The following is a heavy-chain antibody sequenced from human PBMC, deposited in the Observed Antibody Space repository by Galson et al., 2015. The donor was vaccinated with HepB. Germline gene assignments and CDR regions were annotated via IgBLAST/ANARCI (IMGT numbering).Heavy chain of an antibody. CDR3: ARGLAPWLVPRDDAFDI. J-gene: IGHJ3*02. CDR1: GGTFSSYA. D-gene: IGHD6-19*01. CDR2: IIPILGIA. V-gene: IGHV1-69*04. Sequence: SVKVSCKASGGTFSSYAISWVRQAPGQGLEWMGRIIPILGIANYAQKFQGRVTITADKSTSTAYMELSSLRSEDTAVYYCARGLAPWLVPRDDAFDIWGQGTMVTVSS.